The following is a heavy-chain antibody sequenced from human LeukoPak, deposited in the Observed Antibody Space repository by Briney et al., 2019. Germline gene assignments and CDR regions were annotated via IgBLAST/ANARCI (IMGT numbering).Heavy chain of an antibody. CDR2: IYYSGST. D-gene: IGHD2-2*02. Sequence: SETLSLTCTVSGGSISSYYWSWIRQPPGKGLEWIGYIYYSGSTNYNPSLKSRVTISVDTSKNQFSLKLSSVTAADTAVYYCAREIVVVPAAIQDWGQGTLVTVSS. CDR1: GGSISSYY. V-gene: IGHV4-59*01. J-gene: IGHJ4*02. CDR3: AREIVVVPAAIQD.